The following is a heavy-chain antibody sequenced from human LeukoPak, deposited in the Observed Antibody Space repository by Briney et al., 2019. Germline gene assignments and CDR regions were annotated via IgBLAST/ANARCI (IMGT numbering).Heavy chain of an antibody. D-gene: IGHD3-10*01. J-gene: IGHJ5*02. CDR1: GYTFTSYD. Sequence: GASVKVSCKASGYTFTSYDINWVRQATGQGLEWMGWMNPNSGNTGYAQKFQGRVTMTRNTSISTAYMELSSLRSEDTAVYYCARGRMVRGVTWWFDPWGQGNLVTVSS. CDR3: ARGRMVRGVTWWFDP. V-gene: IGHV1-8*01. CDR2: MNPNSGNT.